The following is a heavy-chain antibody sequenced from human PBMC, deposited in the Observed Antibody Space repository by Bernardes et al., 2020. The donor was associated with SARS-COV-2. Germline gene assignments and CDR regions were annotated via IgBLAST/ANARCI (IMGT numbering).Heavy chain of an antibody. Sequence: SETLSLTCAVSGGSVSSYNYYWSWIRQPAGKGREWIGRIYTSGSTDYNPSLKSRVSISVDTSQNQFSLKLRSVTAADSAVYYCARSGYVFWSAYYGLWGPGTQVTVSS. D-gene: IGHD3-3*01. J-gene: IGHJ4*02. CDR3: ARSGYVFWSAYYGL. CDR2: IYTSGST. CDR1: GGSVSSYNYY. V-gene: IGHV4-61*02.